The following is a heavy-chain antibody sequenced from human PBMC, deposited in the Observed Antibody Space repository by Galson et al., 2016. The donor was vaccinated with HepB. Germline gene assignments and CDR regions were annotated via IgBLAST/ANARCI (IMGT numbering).Heavy chain of an antibody. J-gene: IGHJ6*03. D-gene: IGHD6-13*01. CDR3: ARGGSTWDYYYNMDV. CDR2: ISNSGTS. Sequence: SETLSLTCTVSGDSIRKYSWSWIRQPPGKGLECIAYISNSGTSDYNPSLQSRVTISVDTSKNQFSLKLTSVTPADTAVYYCARGGSTWDYYYNMDVWGTGTTVTVSS. V-gene: IGHV4-59*01. CDR1: GDSIRKYS.